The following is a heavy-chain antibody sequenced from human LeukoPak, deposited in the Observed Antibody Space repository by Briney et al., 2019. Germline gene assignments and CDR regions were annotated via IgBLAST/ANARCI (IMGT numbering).Heavy chain of an antibody. J-gene: IGHJ4*02. V-gene: IGHV3-64*01. CDR1: GFTFSSYA. CDR2: ISSNGDST. CDR3: ARGAKGDLYDY. Sequence: GGSLRLSCAASGFTFSSYAMHWVRQAPGKGLEYVSAISSNGDSTYYANSVKGRFTISRDNSKNTLYLQMGSLRAEDMAVYYCARGAKGDLYDYWGQGTQVTVSS. D-gene: IGHD2-21*01.